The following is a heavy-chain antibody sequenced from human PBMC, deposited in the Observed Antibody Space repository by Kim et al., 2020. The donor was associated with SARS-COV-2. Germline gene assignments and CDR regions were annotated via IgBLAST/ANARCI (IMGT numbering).Heavy chain of an antibody. Sequence: SETLSLTCGVSGALIRYSNWWSWVRQPPGKGLEWIGEIYNTGGANYNPSLKSRVTISADKSKNQFSLNLTSVTAADTAIYYCAKGDAVTTGGYYFDYWGPGALVTVSA. D-gene: IGHD4-17*01. V-gene: IGHV4-4*02. CDR2: IYNTGGA. J-gene: IGHJ4*02. CDR3: AKGDAVTTGGYYFDY. CDR1: GALIRYSNW.